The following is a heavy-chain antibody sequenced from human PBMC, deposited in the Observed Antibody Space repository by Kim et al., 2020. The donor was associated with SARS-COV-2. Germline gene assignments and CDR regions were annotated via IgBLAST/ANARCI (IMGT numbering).Heavy chain of an antibody. V-gene: IGHV3-9*01. J-gene: IGHJ6*03. CDR1: GFTFGDYA. CDR3: AKDIRCSSTSCLPGRYYYYYMDD. Sequence: GGSLRLSCAASGFTFGDYAMHWVRQAPGKGLEWVSGISWNSGSIGYADSVKGRFTISRDNAKNSLYLQMNSLRAEDTALYYCAKDIRCSSTSCLPGRYYYYYMDDWGKGTTVTVSS. CDR2: ISWNSGSI. D-gene: IGHD2-2*01.